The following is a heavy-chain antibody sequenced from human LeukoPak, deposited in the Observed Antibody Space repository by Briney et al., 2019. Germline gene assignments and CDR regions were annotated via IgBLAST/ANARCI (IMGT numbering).Heavy chain of an antibody. Sequence: PGRSLRLSCAASGFTFSEYSMHWVRQAPGKGLEWVAVISYDGSNKYYADSVKGRFTISRDSPKNTLYLQMNSLRAEDTAVYYCARARGGTYGDSFDYWGQGTLVTVSS. CDR1: GFTFSEYS. CDR2: ISYDGSNK. CDR3: ARARGGTYGDSFDY. D-gene: IGHD1-26*01. J-gene: IGHJ4*02. V-gene: IGHV3-30*01.